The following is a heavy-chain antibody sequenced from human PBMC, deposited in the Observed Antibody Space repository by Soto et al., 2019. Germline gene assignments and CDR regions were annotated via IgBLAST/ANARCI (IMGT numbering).Heavy chain of an antibody. CDR3: AKRAITMVRGVIIGPLDY. J-gene: IGHJ4*02. CDR2: ISGSGGST. Sequence: EGAVRGSCADPGCTCSSYDMSWVRQAPGKGLEWVSAISGSGGSTYYADSVKGRFTISRDNSKNTLYLQMNSLRAEDTAVYYCAKRAITMVRGVIIGPLDYWGQGTLVTVSS. V-gene: IGHV3-23*01. D-gene: IGHD3-10*01. CDR1: GCTCSSYD.